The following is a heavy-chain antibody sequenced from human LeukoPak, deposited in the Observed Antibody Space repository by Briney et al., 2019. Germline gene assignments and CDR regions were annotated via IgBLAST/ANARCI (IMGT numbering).Heavy chain of an antibody. CDR3: VKVAKYYYGSETYYFFEQ. CDR2: ISSSSSNI. V-gene: IGHV3-21*01. D-gene: IGHD3-10*01. J-gene: IGHJ4*02. Sequence: GGSLRLSCAASGFTFSSYSVNWVRQAPGKWLEWVSSISSSSSNIYYADSVKGRFTISRDNAKNSLYLQMNSLRVEDTAIYYCVKVAKYYYGSETYYFFEQWGQGTPVTASS. CDR1: GFTFSSYS.